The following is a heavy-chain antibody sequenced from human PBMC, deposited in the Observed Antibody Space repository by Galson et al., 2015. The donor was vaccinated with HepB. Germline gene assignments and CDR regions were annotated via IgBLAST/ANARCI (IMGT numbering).Heavy chain of an antibody. Sequence: SLRLSCAASGFTFSGHSMNWVRQAPGKGLEWVSFISNNNSHIHYADSVKGRFTISRDNAKNSLFLQMSSLRAEDTAVYYCASFMEADYQLLFQGGYYYYGMDVWGQGTTVTVSS. CDR2: ISNNNSHI. V-gene: IGHV3-21*01. D-gene: IGHD2-2*01. CDR3: ASFMEADYQLLFQGGYYYYGMDV. CDR1: GFTFSGHS. J-gene: IGHJ6*02.